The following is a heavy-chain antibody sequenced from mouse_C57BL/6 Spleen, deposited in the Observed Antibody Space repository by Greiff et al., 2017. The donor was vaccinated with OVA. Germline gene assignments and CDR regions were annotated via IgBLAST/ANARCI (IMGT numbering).Heavy chain of an antibody. CDR3: ARDDGSLWGFAY. CDR1: GYTFTSYW. D-gene: IGHD2-3*01. CDR2: IDPSDSYT. Sequence: QVQLQQPGAELVMPGASVKLSCKASGYTFTSYWMHWVKQRPGQGLEWIGEIDPSDSYTNYNQKFKGKSTLTVDKSSSTAYMQLSSLTSEDFAVYYCARDDGSLWGFAYWGQGTLVTVSA. J-gene: IGHJ3*01. V-gene: IGHV1-69*01.